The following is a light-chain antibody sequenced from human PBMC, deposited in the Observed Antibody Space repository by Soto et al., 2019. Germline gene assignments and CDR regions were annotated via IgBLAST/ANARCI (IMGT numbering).Light chain of an antibody. J-gene: IGKJ2*01. CDR3: QQYNHWPRT. Sequence: DTVMTQSPATLSVSPGETVTLSCRASQSVSNYLAWYQQKPGQAPRLLIYGASTGATCIPDRFSGSGSGTEFTLTISGLQSEDFDVYFCQQYNHWPRTFGQGTNLEI. CDR1: QSVSNY. CDR2: GAS. V-gene: IGKV3-15*01.